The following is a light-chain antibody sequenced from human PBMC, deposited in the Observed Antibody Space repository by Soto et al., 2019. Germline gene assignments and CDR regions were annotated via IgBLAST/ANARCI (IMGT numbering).Light chain of an antibody. CDR3: QQTYSTPPT. CDR1: QSISTY. CDR2: AAS. V-gene: IGKV1-39*01. Sequence: DIQMTQSPSSLSASVGDRVTITCRASQSISTYLNWYQQKAGLAPTLLIYAASSLQSGVPSRFSGSGSGTDFTLTISSLQPEDFATYYCQQTYSTPPTFGQGTKVEIE. J-gene: IGKJ1*01.